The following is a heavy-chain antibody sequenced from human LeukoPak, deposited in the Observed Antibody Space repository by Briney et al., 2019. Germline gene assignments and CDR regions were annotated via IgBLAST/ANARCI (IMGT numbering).Heavy chain of an antibody. Sequence: GGSLRLSCAASGFTFSNYDMHWVRQVTGKGLEWVSAIDTQGDTYYPASVKGRFTISRENAKNSLYLQMNSLRAGDTAVYYCARAPHGDYFDYWGQGTLVTVSS. J-gene: IGHJ4*02. D-gene: IGHD4-17*01. V-gene: IGHV3-13*01. CDR1: GFTFSNYD. CDR2: IDTQGDT. CDR3: ARAPHGDYFDY.